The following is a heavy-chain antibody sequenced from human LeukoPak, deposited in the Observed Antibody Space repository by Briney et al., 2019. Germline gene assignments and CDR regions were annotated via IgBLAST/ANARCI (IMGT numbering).Heavy chain of an antibody. D-gene: IGHD6-13*01. J-gene: IGHJ5*02. CDR2: ISSSSSTI. CDR1: GFTFSSYS. Sequence: GGSLRLSCAASGFTFSSYSMNWVRQAPGKGLEWVSYISSSSSTIYYADSVKGRFTISRDNAKNSPYLQMNSLRAEDTAVYYCARTKQLEGFDWFDPWGQGTLVTVSS. CDR3: ARTKQLEGFDWFDP. V-gene: IGHV3-48*04.